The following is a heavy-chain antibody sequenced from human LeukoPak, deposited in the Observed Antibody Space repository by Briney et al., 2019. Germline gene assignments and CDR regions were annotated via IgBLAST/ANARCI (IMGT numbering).Heavy chain of an antibody. CDR3: ARRSGIAVGGAFDY. D-gene: IGHD6-19*01. CDR2: ISGSGDST. Sequence: GGSLRLSCAASGFTFSNYAMRWVRQAPGKGLEWVSGISGSGDSTYYADSVKGRFTISRDNSKNTLYLQMNSLRAEDTAVYYCARRSGIAVGGAFDYWGQGTLVTVSS. V-gene: IGHV3-23*01. CDR1: GFTFSNYA. J-gene: IGHJ4*02.